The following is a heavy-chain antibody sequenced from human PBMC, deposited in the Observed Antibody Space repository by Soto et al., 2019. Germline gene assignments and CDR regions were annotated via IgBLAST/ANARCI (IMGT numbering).Heavy chain of an antibody. J-gene: IGHJ4*02. Sequence: QVQLVQSGAEVKKSGASVKVSCKASGYTFITDALYWVRQAPGQGLEWMGIISPRDGSTTYAQKFQGRVTMTRDTSTGTLYMELSSLTSDDTAVYYCARGGGTLDYWGQGTLITVSS. CDR3: ARGGGTLDY. V-gene: IGHV1-46*01. CDR2: ISPRDGST. CDR1: GYTFITDA.